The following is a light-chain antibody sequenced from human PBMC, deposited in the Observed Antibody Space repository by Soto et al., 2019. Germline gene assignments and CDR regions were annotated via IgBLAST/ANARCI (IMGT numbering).Light chain of an antibody. Sequence: QAVVTQPPSVSGAPGQRVTISCTGSSSNIGAGYDVHWYQQVPGRAPKLLIYGNNNRPSGVPDRFSGSKSGTSASLAITGLQAEDEGDYHCQSYDSSLSGVVFGGGTKLTVL. V-gene: IGLV1-40*01. J-gene: IGLJ2*01. CDR1: SSNIGAGYD. CDR2: GNN. CDR3: QSYDSSLSGVV.